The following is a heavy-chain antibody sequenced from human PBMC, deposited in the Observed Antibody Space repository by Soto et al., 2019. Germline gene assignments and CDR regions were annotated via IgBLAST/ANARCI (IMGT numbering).Heavy chain of an antibody. CDR3: ARDGYHCTVATVDVFDI. CDR1: GVTFSSYT. Sequence: SVKLFCKASGVTFSSYTISSVRQEPVQGLEWMGRINTILGIANYAQKFQGIVTITADKSTSTAYMELSSLRSEDTAVYYCARDGYHCTVATVDVFDIWVQRTMVIVS. D-gene: IGHD4-17*01. V-gene: IGHV1-69*04. J-gene: IGHJ3*02. CDR2: INTILGIA.